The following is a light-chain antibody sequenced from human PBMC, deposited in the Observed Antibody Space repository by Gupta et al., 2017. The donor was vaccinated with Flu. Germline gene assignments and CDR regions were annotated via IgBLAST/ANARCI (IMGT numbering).Light chain of an antibody. CDR3: SSYAGNFKLL. J-gene: IGLJ3*02. Sequence: QSALTQPPSASGSPGQSVTISCSGTSSDVGAYKYVSWYQQYPGKAPKLILSEVSKRPSGVPDRFSGSKSGNTASLTVSGLQPEDEADYYCSSYAGNFKLLFGGGTKVTVL. CDR1: SSDVGAYKY. CDR2: EVS. V-gene: IGLV2-8*01.